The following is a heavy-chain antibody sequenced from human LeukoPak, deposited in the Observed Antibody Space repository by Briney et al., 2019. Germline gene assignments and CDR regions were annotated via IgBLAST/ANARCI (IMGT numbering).Heavy chain of an antibody. V-gene: IGHV3-7*01. CDR1: GFTFRGYW. Sequence: LGGSLRLSCAASGFTFRGYWMSWVRQAPGKGLEWVANIKEDGSEKYYVDSVKGRFTISRDNAKNSLNLQMDSLRVEDTAVYYCMRGDSSSKIDYWGQGTLVTVSS. D-gene: IGHD6-6*01. CDR3: MRGDSSSKIDY. CDR2: IKEDGSEK. J-gene: IGHJ4*02.